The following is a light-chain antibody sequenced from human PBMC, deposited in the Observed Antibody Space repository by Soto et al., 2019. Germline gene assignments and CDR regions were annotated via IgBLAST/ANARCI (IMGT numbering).Light chain of an antibody. V-gene: IGKV3-15*01. CDR3: QQLNSYPVS. Sequence: EIVMTQSPATLSVSPGERATLSCRASQSVSSNLAWYQQKPSQAPRLLIYGASTRATGIPARFSGSGSGTEFTLTISSLQPEDFATYYCQQLNSYPVSFGQGTRLENK. CDR2: GAS. J-gene: IGKJ5*01. CDR1: QSVSSN.